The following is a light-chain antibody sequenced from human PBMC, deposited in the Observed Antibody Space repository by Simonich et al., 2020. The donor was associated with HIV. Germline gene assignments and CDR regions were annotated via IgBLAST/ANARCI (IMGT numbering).Light chain of an antibody. CDR1: SSDVGSYSL. Sequence: QSALTQPASVSGSPGQSITISCTGTSSDVGSYSLVSWYQQHPGKAPKPLIYDGSKRPSGVSHRFSGSLSGNTASLTISGLQAEDEADYYCCSYAGSSTWVFGGGTKLTVL. J-gene: IGLJ3*02. CDR2: DGS. V-gene: IGLV2-23*01. CDR3: CSYAGSSTWV.